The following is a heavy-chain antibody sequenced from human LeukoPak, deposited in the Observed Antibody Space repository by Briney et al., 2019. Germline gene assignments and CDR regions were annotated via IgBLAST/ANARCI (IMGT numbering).Heavy chain of an antibody. V-gene: IGHV1-46*01. CDR3: ARTMAAGGTNY. J-gene: IGHJ4*02. CDR1: GSRFINYY. D-gene: IGHD1-1*01. CDR2: VSPIGTSV. Sequence: GASVKVSCKASGSRFINYYIHWIRQAPGQGLEWMGRVSPIGTSVNYAQKFQGRVTMTSDTSTSTVYLELNSLTSEDTAVYYCARTMAAGGTNYWGQGTLVTVSS.